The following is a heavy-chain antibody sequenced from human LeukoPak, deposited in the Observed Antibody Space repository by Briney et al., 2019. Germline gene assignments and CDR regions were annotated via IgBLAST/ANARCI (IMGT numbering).Heavy chain of an antibody. CDR2: INPNSGAT. CDR1: GYTFTSYY. D-gene: IGHD6-19*01. V-gene: IGHV1-2*06. CDR3: ARAKGAVDHNWFDP. J-gene: IGHJ5*02. Sequence: ASVKVSCKASGYTFTSYYMHWVRQAPGQGLEWMGRINPNSGATNSAQKFQGRVTMTRDTSISTAYMELSRLRFDDTAVYYCARAKGAVDHNWFDPWGQGTLVTVSS.